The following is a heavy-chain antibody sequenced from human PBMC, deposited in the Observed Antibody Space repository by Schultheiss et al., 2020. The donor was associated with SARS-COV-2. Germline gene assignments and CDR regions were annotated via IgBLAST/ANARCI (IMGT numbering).Heavy chain of an antibody. V-gene: IGHV4-4*07. D-gene: IGHD6-19*01. J-gene: IGHJ6*03. Sequence: SETLSLTCTVSGGSISSYYWSWIRQPAGKGLEWIGRIYTSGSTNYNPSLKSRVTMSVDTSKNQFSLKLSSVTAADTAVYYCARVSVIAVAGTFRNYYYYMDVWGKGTTVTVSS. CDR1: GGSISSYY. CDR2: IYTSGST. CDR3: ARVSVIAVAGTFRNYYYYMDV.